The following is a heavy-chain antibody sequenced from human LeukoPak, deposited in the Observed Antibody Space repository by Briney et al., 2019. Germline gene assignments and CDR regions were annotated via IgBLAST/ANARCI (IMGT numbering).Heavy chain of an antibody. CDR1: GDSISSSTYY. V-gene: IGHV4-39*07. CDR3: ARPQSDSSGYYSRWFDP. Sequence: PSETLSLTCIVSGDSISSSTYYWGWIRQPPEKGLEWIGSIYYSGSTYYNPSLRSRVTISVDTSKNQFSLKLSSVTAADTAVYYCARPQSDSSGYYSRWFDPWGQGTLVTVSS. J-gene: IGHJ5*02. D-gene: IGHD3-22*01. CDR2: IYYSGST.